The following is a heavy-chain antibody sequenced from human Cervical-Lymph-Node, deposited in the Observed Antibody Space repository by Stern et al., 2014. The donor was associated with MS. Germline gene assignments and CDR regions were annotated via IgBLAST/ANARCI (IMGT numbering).Heavy chain of an antibody. V-gene: IGHV5-10-1*03. Sequence: VQLVESGTEVKKPGESLRISCKGSGYSFTNYWISWVRQMPGKGLEWMGKIDPSDSYTNYSPSFQGHVTISADKSISTAYLQWSSLKASDTAIYYCARQYTARDWFDPWGQGTLVTVSS. CDR3: ARQYTARDWFDP. J-gene: IGHJ5*02. CDR1: GYSFTNYW. CDR2: IDPSDSYT. D-gene: IGHD5-18*01.